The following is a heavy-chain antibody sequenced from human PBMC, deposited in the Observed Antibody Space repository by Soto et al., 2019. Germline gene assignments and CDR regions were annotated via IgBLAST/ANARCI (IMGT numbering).Heavy chain of an antibody. CDR2: IKSKTDGGTT. CDR1: GFTFSNAW. CDR3: TTDYYYDSSGYPSDY. D-gene: IGHD3-22*01. V-gene: IGHV3-15*01. Sequence: WSLRLSCAASGFTFSNAWMSWVRQAPGKGLEWVGRIKSKTDGGTTDYAAPVKGRFTISRDDSKNTLYLQMNSLKTEDTAVYYCTTDYYYDSSGYPSDYWGQGTLVTVSS. J-gene: IGHJ4*02.